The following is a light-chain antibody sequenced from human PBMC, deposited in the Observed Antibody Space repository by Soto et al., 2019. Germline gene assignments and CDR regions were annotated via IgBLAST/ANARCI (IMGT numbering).Light chain of an antibody. J-gene: IGLJ2*01. CDR3: AAWDDSLSGVV. Sequence: QLVLTQPPSASGTPGQRVTISCSGGSSNIETNYVHWYQQVPGTAPKVLIYRNNQRPSGVPDRFSGSKSGTSASLAISGLRSEDEADYYCAAWDDSLSGVVFGGGTKLTVL. CDR2: RNN. CDR1: SSNIETNY. V-gene: IGLV1-47*01.